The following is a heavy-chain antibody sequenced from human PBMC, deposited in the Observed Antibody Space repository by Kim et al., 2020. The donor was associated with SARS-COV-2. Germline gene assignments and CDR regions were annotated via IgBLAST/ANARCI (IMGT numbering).Heavy chain of an antibody. Sequence: YNPSLRGRVTISVDTSKNQFSLKLSYVTAADTAVYYCARHGRSWLQSTDYWVQGTLVTVSS. D-gene: IGHD5-12*01. V-gene: IGHV4-39*01. J-gene: IGHJ4*02. CDR3: ARHGRSWLQSTDY.